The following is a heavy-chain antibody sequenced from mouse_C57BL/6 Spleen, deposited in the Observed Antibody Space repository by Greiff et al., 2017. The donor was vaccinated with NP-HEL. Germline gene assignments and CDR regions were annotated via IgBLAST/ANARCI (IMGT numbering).Heavy chain of an antibody. CDR2: IDPSDSYT. Sequence: VKLMESGAELVMPGASVKLSCKASGYTFTSYWMHWVKQRPGQGLEWIGEIDPSDSYTNYNQKFKGKSTLTVDKSSSTAYMQLSSLTSEDSAVYYCARLEMDYWGQGTSVTVSS. J-gene: IGHJ4*01. CDR1: GYTFTSYW. CDR3: ARLEMDY. V-gene: IGHV1-69*01.